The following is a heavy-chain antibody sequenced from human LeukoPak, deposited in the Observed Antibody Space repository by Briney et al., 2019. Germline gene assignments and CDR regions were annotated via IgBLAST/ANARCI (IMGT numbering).Heavy chain of an antibody. CDR1: GGSITTYY. J-gene: IGHJ4*02. CDR3: ARRYYYDSSGYSVQTYYFDY. D-gene: IGHD3-22*01. Sequence: SETLSLTCTVSGGSITTYYWNWIRQPPGKGLEWIGYIYYSGSTNYNPSLKSRVTISVDTSKNQFSLKLSSVTAADTAVYYCARRYYYDSSGYSVQTYYFDYWGQGTLVTVSS. V-gene: IGHV4-59*08. CDR2: IYYSGST.